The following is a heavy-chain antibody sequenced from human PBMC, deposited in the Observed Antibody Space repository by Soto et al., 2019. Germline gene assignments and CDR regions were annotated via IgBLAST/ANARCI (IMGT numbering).Heavy chain of an antibody. J-gene: IGHJ4*02. CDR3: AKDFGGFGELLYAHYYFDY. CDR2: ISYDGSNK. D-gene: IGHD3-10*01. CDR1: GFTFSSYG. Sequence: GGSLRLSCAASGFTFSSYGMHWVRQAPGKGLEWVAVISYDGSNKYYADSVKGRFTISRDNSKNTLYLQMNSLRAEDTAVYYCAKDFGGFGELLYAHYYFDYWGQGTLVTVSS. V-gene: IGHV3-30*18.